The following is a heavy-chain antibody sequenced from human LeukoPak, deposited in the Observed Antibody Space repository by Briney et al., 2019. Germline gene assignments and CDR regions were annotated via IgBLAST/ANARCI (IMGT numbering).Heavy chain of an antibody. V-gene: IGHV1-8*01. CDR2: MNPNSGNT. CDR1: GYTFTSYD. Sequence: ASVKVSCKASGYTFTSYDINWVRQATGQGLEWMGWMNPNSGNTGYAQKFQGRVTMTEDTSTDTAYMELSSLRSEDTAVYYCARDSPYGIPDSWGQGTLVTVST. D-gene: IGHD2-15*01. CDR3: ARDSPYGIPDS. J-gene: IGHJ4*02.